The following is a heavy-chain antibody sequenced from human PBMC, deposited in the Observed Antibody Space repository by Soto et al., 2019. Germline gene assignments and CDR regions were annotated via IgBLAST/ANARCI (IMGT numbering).Heavy chain of an antibody. V-gene: IGHV3-23*01. D-gene: IGHD2-15*01. CDR1: GFTFNTFA. CDR2: LSGSGSLS. J-gene: IGHJ4*02. CDR3: ASDRGGALDS. Sequence: EVLLLDSGGGLVQPGGSLRLSCAASGFTFNTFAMTWVRQAPGKGLEWVSALSGSGSLSYYADSVKGRFTISRDNSKNTMYLQINNPRVDETAVYFCASDRGGALDSWGKGTLVTVSA.